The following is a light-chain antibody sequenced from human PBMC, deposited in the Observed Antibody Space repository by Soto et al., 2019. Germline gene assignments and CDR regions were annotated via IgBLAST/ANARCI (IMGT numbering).Light chain of an antibody. CDR3: SSYTSSTTGV. J-gene: IGLJ3*02. V-gene: IGLV2-18*02. CDR2: EVS. CDR1: SSDVGSYNR. Sequence: QSALTQPPSVSGSPGQSVAISCTGTSSDVGSYNRVSWYRQSPGTAPKYIIYEVSNRPAGVPDRFSGSKSGNTASLTISGLQAEDEADYYCSSYTSSTTGVFGGGTKLTVL.